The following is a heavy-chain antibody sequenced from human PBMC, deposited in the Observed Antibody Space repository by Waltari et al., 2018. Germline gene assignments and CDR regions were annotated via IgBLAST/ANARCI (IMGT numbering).Heavy chain of an antibody. D-gene: IGHD5-12*01. CDR2: ISGSGGTST. CDR1: GFTFSDCA. J-gene: IGHJ6*03. CDR3: AKGSRIYQWATAYYYNMDV. Sequence: EVQLLESGGGFVQPGGSLRLSCAVAGFTFSDCAMRRVRQAPGKGLEWVSVISGSGGTSTYYVDSVKGRFTISRDNSKNTLYLQMNSLRAEDTAVYYCAKGSRIYQWATAYYYNMDVWGQGTAVTVSS. V-gene: IGHV3-23*01.